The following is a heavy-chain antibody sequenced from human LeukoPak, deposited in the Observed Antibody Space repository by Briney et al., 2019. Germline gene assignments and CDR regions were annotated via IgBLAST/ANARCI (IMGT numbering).Heavy chain of an antibody. CDR2: INHSGNT. CDR3: ARVRLRDSPYYYYYGMDV. D-gene: IGHD5-12*01. J-gene: IGHJ6*02. Sequence: PSETLSLTCAVYGESFSGYYWSWIRQPPGKGLEWIGEINHSGNTYYNPSLRTRVTISVDTSKNQFSLKLSSVTAADTAVYYCARVRLRDSPYYYYYGMDVWGQGTTVTVSS. V-gene: IGHV4-34*01. CDR1: GESFSGYY.